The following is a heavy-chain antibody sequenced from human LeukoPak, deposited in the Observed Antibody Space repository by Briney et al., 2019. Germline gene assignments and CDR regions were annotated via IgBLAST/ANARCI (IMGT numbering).Heavy chain of an antibody. D-gene: IGHD6-6*01. CDR2: IYYSGST. V-gene: IGHV4-31*03. CDR3: AREASSSSSYHYYGMDV. J-gene: IGHJ6*02. Sequence: SQTLSLTCTVSGGSISSGGYYWSWIRQHPGKGLEWIGYIYYSGSTYYNPSLKSRVTISVDTSKNQFSLKLSSVTAADTAVYYCAREASSSSSYHYYGMDVWGQGTTVTVSS. CDR1: GGSISSGGYY.